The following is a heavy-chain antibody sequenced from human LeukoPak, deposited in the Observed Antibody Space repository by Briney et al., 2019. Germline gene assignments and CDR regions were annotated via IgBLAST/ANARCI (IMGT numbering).Heavy chain of an antibody. Sequence: ASVKVSCKASGYLFTSYYLHWVRQAPGQGLEWMGMIDPSGGSTTYAQKFQGRVTLTSDTSTRTAYMDLSSLRSEDTAVYYCARGGVVVADDNWFDPWGQGTQVTVSS. D-gene: IGHD2-15*01. CDR2: IDPSGGST. J-gene: IGHJ5*02. V-gene: IGHV1-46*01. CDR1: GYLFTSYY. CDR3: ARGGVVVADDNWFDP.